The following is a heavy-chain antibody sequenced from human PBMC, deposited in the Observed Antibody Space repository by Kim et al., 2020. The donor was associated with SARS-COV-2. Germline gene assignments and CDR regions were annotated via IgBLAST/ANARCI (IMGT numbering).Heavy chain of an antibody. CDR3: ARGPALLNWNYFLRPSQTFDY. Sequence: SETLSLTCAVYGGSFSGYYWSWIRQPPGKGLEWIGEINHSGSTNYNPSLKSRVTISVDTSKNQFSLKLSSVTAADTAVYYCARGPALLNWNYFLRPSQTFDYWGQGTLVTVSS. D-gene: IGHD1-7*01. CDR1: GGSFSGYY. V-gene: IGHV4-34*01. J-gene: IGHJ4*02. CDR2: INHSGST.